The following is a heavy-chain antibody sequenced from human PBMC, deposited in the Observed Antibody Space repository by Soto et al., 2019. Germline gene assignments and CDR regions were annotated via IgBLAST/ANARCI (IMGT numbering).Heavy chain of an antibody. CDR3: ATLSNYADAVDI. J-gene: IGHJ3*02. CDR2: TSYDGNNK. D-gene: IGHD1-7*01. CDR1: GFIFRSYG. V-gene: IGHV3-30*03. Sequence: PGGSLRLSCVASGFIFRSYGMHWVRQAPGKGLEWVAVTSYDGNNKDYVDSVKGRFTISRDNFKNTLYLQMNSLRAEDTAVYYCATLSNYADAVDIWGQGTMVTVSS.